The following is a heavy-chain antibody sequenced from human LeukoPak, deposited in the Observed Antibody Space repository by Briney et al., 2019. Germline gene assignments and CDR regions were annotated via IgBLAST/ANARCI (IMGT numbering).Heavy chain of an antibody. V-gene: IGHV3-21*01. CDR3: ARDFFDSSGHYYDAY. J-gene: IGHJ4*02. CDR2: ISGSSDHI. CDR1: GFTFSRYT. Sequence: PGGSLRLSCVASGFTFSRYTMNWVRQAPGKGLEWVSPISGSSDHIHYADSMKGRFTISRDNAKNSLYLQMNSLTAEDTAVYYCARDFFDSSGHYYDAYWGQGTLVTVSS. D-gene: IGHD6-19*01.